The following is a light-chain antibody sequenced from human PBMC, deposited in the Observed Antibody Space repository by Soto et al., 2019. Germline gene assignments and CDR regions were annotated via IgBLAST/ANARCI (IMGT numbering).Light chain of an antibody. V-gene: IGKV3-20*01. J-gene: IGKJ1*01. CDR3: QHYSSSRT. Sequence: EIVLTQSPGTLSLSPGERATLSCRASQTVSSYLAWYQQKPGQAPRLLIYAASSRATGIPERFSGSGSGTDFTPTISRLEPDDFGVYYCQHYSSSRTFGQGTKVEIK. CDR2: AAS. CDR1: QTVSSY.